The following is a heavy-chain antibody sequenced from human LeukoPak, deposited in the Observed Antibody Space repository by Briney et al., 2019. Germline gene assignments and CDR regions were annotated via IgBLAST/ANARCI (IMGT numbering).Heavy chain of an antibody. D-gene: IGHD1-26*01. CDR1: GGTFSSYA. CDR2: IIPIFGTA. Sequence: SVKVSCKASGGTFSSYAISWVRQPPGQGLEWMGGIIPIFGTANYAQKFQGRVTIPTDESTNTAYMQLSSPTSEAAACYYCASLVEAAANFDYWGQGTLVPVSS. V-gene: IGHV1-69*05. CDR3: ASLVEAAANFDY. J-gene: IGHJ4*02.